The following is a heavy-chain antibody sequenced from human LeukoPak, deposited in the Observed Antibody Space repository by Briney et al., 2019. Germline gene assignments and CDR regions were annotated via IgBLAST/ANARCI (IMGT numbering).Heavy chain of an antibody. J-gene: IGHJ6*03. V-gene: IGHV3-23*01. D-gene: IGHD1/OR15-1a*01. Sequence: GGSLRLSCAASGLTFSSYAMNWVRQAPGKGLEWVSGISGSGGNTYYADSVKGRFTISRDNSKNTLYVQMNSLRAEDTAVYYCAKEGACGGGRCITLGNNNRDVGGKGTT. CDR1: GLTFSSYA. CDR3: AKEGACGGGRCITLGNNNRDV. CDR2: ISGSGGNT.